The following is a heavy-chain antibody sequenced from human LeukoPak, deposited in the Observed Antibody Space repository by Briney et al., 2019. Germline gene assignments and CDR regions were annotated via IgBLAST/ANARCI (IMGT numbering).Heavy chain of an antibody. CDR2: IDPSDSYT. Sequence: GEPLKISCKGSGYSFTNYWINWVRQMPGKGLEWMGKIDPSDSYTNYSPSFQGHVTISAVKSISTAYLQWSSLKASDTAMYYCATSLSGAFYIWGQGTVVTVSS. CDR3: ATSLSGAFYI. CDR1: GYSFTNYW. J-gene: IGHJ3*02. D-gene: IGHD3-10*01. V-gene: IGHV5-10-1*01.